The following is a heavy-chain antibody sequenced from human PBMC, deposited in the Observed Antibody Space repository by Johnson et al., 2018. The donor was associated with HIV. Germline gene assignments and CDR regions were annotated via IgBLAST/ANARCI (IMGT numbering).Heavy chain of an antibody. CDR1: GFTFDDYG. D-gene: IGHD5-18*01. CDR3: AREPRLLTDAFDI. V-gene: IGHV3-66*01. Sequence: EVQLVESGGGLVQPGGSLRLSCAASGFTFDDYGMNWVRQAPGQGLEWVSVLYSGGNTYYADSVRGRFTISSDNSKNTLYLQMNSLRVEDTAVYYCAREPRLLTDAFDIWGQGTMVTVSS. J-gene: IGHJ3*02. CDR2: LYSGGNT.